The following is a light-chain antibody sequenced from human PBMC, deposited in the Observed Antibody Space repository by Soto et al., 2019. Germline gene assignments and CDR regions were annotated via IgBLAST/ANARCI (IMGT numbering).Light chain of an antibody. Sequence: EKVMTQSPATLSVSPGERVTLSCRASQSVVTNLAWYQQKPGQAPRLLISGASTRATGIRDRFIGSGSGTEFTLTITSLQSEDFAVYYCQHYNDLPLTFGQGTNVEIK. CDR3: QHYNDLPLT. J-gene: IGKJ1*01. V-gene: IGKV3-15*01. CDR1: QSVVTN. CDR2: GAS.